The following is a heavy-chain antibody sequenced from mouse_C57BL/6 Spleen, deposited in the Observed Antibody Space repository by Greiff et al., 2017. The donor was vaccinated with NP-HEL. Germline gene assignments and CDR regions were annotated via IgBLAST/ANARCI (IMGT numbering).Heavy chain of an antibody. D-gene: IGHD1-1*01. V-gene: IGHV1-54*01. CDR2: INPGSGGT. CDR3: ARWSTTVPWYFDV. CDR1: GYAFTNYL. Sequence: QVQLKQSGAELVRPGTSVKVSCKASGYAFTNYLIEWVKQRPGQGLEWIGVINPGSGGTNYNEKFKGKATLTADKSSSTAYMQLSSLTSEDSAVYFCARWSTTVPWYFDVWGTGTTVTVSS. J-gene: IGHJ1*03.